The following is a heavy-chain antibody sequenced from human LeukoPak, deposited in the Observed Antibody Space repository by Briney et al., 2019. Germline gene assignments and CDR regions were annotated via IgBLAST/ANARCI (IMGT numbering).Heavy chain of an antibody. CDR1: GGSISSSSYY. Sequence: PSETLSLTCTVSGGSISSSSYYWGWIRQPPGKGLEWIGSIYYSGSTYYNPSLKSRVTISVDTSKNQFSLELSSVTAADTAVYYCARRIYSGYDTPFDYWGQGTLVTVSS. J-gene: IGHJ4*02. V-gene: IGHV4-39*01. CDR3: ARRIYSGYDTPFDY. CDR2: IYYSGST. D-gene: IGHD5-12*01.